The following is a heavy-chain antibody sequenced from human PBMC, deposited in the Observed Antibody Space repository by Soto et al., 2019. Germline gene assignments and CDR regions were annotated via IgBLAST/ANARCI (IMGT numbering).Heavy chain of an antibody. D-gene: IGHD6-6*01. J-gene: IGHJ4*02. V-gene: IGHV5-10-1*01. CDR3: ARTSRGSSSGFDY. CDR1: GYSYVSYW. Sequence: WESLKISCKGSGYSYVSYWISWVRQMPGKGLEWMGKINPSDSDTDYGPSFQGHVTISADKSISTAYLQWSSLKASDTALYYCARTSRGSSSGFDYWGQGTQVTASS. CDR2: INPSDSDT.